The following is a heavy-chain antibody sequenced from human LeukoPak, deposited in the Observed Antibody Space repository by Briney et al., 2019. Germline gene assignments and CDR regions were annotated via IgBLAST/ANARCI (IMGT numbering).Heavy chain of an antibody. V-gene: IGHV1-69*04. Sequence: ASVKVSCKASGGTFSSYAISWVRQAPGQGLEWMGRIIPILGIANYAQKFQGRVTITADKSTSTAYMELSSLRSEDTAVYYCVRDDHNWAFDIWGQGTMVTVSS. CDR3: VRDDHNWAFDI. J-gene: IGHJ3*02. CDR1: GGTFSSYA. CDR2: IIPILGIA. D-gene: IGHD1-1*01.